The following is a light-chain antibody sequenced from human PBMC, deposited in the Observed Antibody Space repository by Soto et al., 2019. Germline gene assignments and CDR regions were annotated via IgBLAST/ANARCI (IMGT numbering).Light chain of an antibody. CDR1: QNVLYSSNNKNL. CDR2: WAS. Sequence: DIVMTQSPEYLAVSLGERPPINCKSSQNVLYSSNNKNLIAWYQQKPGQPPKLLISWASTRESGVPDRFSGSGTGRDFTLTISSLQAEDVAVYYCQQYYSPPRYTFGQGTRLEIK. CDR3: QQYYSPPRYT. V-gene: IGKV4-1*01. J-gene: IGKJ2*01.